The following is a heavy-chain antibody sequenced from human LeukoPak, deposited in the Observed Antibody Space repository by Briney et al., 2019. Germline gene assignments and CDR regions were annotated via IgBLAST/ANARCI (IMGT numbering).Heavy chain of an antibody. V-gene: IGHV4-34*01. D-gene: IGHD6-13*01. CDR2: INHSGST. CDR3: ARGRNLGGTIAAAGTGWFDP. Sequence: SETLCLTCAAYGGSFSGYYWSWIRQPPGKGLEWIGEINHSGSTNYNPSLKSRVTISVDTSKNQFSLKLSSVTAADTAGYYCARGRNLGGTIAAAGTGWFDPWGQGTLVTVSS. J-gene: IGHJ5*02. CDR1: GGSFSGYY.